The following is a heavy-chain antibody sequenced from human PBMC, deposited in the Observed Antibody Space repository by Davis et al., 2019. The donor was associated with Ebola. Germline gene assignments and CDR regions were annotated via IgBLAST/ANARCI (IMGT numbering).Heavy chain of an antibody. CDR2: IYSAGST. D-gene: IGHD6-13*01. CDR1: GFSVSSNY. J-gene: IGHJ5*02. CDR3: ARVATNSITWYRWFDP. V-gene: IGHV3-53*01. Sequence: GESLKISCAASGFSVSSNYVSWVRQAPGKGLEWVSVIYSAGSTYYADSVKGRFTISRDNSKNTVDLQMNSLGDEDTAVYYCARVATNSITWYRWFDPWGQGTLVTVSS.